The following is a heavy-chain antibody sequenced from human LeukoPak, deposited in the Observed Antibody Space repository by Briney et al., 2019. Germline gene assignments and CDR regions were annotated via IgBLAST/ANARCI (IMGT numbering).Heavy chain of an antibody. Sequence: SVTVSCKASGGTFSSYAISWVRQAPGQGLEWMGRIIPILGIANYAQKFQGRVTITADKSTSTAYMELSSLRSEDTAVYYCARSVGDYFPLDYWGQGTLVTVSS. CDR2: IIPILGIA. D-gene: IGHD4-17*01. CDR1: GGTFSSYA. CDR3: ARSVGDYFPLDY. V-gene: IGHV1-69*04. J-gene: IGHJ4*02.